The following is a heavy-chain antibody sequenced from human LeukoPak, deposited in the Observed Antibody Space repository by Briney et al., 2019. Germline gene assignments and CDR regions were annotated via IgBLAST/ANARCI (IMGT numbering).Heavy chain of an antibody. CDR1: GGTFSSYA. Sequence: SVKVSCKASGGTFSSYAISWVRQAPGQGLEWMGGIIPIFGTANYAQKFQGRVTITADESTSTAYMELSSLRSEDTAVYYCAREGSEIFGVVEVLNWFDPWGQGTLVTVSS. CDR2: IIPIFGTA. D-gene: IGHD3-3*01. J-gene: IGHJ5*02. V-gene: IGHV1-69*13. CDR3: AREGSEIFGVVEVLNWFDP.